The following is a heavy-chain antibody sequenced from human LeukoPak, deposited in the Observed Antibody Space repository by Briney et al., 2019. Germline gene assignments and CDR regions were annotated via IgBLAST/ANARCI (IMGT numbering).Heavy chain of an antibody. Sequence: KPSETLSLTCAVSGGSISSYYWSWIRQPPGKGLEWIGYIYYSGSTNYNPSLKSRVTISVDTSKNQFSLKLSSATAADTAVYYCARYSGSYYQIYYFDYWGQGTLVTVSS. CDR1: GGSISSYY. CDR2: IYYSGST. CDR3: ARYSGSYYQIYYFDY. V-gene: IGHV4-59*01. J-gene: IGHJ4*02. D-gene: IGHD1-26*01.